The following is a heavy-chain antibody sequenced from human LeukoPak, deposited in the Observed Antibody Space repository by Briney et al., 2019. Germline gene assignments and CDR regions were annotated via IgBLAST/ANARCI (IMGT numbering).Heavy chain of an antibody. V-gene: IGHV4-39*01. CDR2: MYYSGDG. D-gene: IGHD4-17*01. Sequence: SETLSLTCNVSGGSITNTNYYWGWVRQPPGKGLEWIASMYYSGDGYYNPSLKSRVTISVDTSKNQFSLKLSSVTAADTAVYYCARHPRTTVTTFDYWGQGTLVTVSS. CDR1: GGSITNTNYY. J-gene: IGHJ4*02. CDR3: ARHPRTTVTTFDY.